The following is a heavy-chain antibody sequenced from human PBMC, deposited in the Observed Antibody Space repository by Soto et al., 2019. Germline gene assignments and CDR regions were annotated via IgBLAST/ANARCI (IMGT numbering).Heavy chain of an antibody. CDR3: AGGSDNKVVDP. CDR2: IWYDGSEK. D-gene: IGHD3-16*01. V-gene: IGHV3-33*01. J-gene: IGHJ5*02. Sequence: QVQLVESGGGVVQPGRSLRLSCEASGFTFRSHGMHWVRQAPGKGLEWLAVIWYDGSEKYYADSVKGRFTISRDNSKNTLYLQMSSLTVEDTAVYYCAGGSDNKVVDPWGQGTVVTVS. CDR1: GFTFRSHG.